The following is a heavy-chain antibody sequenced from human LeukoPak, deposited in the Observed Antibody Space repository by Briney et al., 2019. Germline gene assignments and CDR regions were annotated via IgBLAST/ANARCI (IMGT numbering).Heavy chain of an antibody. Sequence: ASVKVSCKASGYTFIGYYIHWVRQAPGQGLEWMGWISAYNGNTNYAQKLQGRVTMTTDTSTSTAYMELRSLRSDDTAVYYCARDGSYQYYDFWSGYPKLYFDYWGQGTLVTVSS. CDR2: ISAYNGNT. CDR3: ARDGSYQYYDFWSGYPKLYFDY. D-gene: IGHD3-3*01. J-gene: IGHJ4*02. CDR1: GYTFIGYY. V-gene: IGHV1-18*04.